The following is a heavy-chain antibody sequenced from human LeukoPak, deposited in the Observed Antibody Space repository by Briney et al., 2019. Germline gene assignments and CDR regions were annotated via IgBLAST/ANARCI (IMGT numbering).Heavy chain of an antibody. CDR3: ARDWSFDSDDYYLYGFDI. D-gene: IGHD3-22*01. J-gene: IGHJ3*02. CDR2: IRQDGSER. CDR1: GFTFSSYW. Sequence: GGSLTLSCAASGFTFSSYWMSWVRQAPGTGLEWVANIRQDGSERYYADSLKGRFTISRDNAKNSLYLQMNSLRAEDTAMYYCARDWSFDSDDYYLYGFDIWGQGTRVTVSS. V-gene: IGHV3-7*01.